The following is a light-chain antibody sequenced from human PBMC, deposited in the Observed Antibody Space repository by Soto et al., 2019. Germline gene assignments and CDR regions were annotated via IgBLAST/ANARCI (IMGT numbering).Light chain of an antibody. J-gene: IGLJ3*02. CDR2: SIN. CDR3: LLYYGGAWV. CDR1: TGAVTSGYY. V-gene: IGLV7-43*01. Sequence: QAVVTQEPSLTVSPGGTVTLTCASSTGAVTSGYYPNWFQQKPGQAPRALIYSINNKHSWTPARFSGSLLGGKAALTLSGVQPEDEAEYYCLLYYGGAWVFGGGAMVTVL.